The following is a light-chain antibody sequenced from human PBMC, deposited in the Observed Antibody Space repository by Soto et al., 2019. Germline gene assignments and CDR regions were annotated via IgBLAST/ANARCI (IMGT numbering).Light chain of an antibody. J-gene: IGLJ1*01. CDR1: SSDVGGYNY. Sequence: QSALTQPASVSGSPGQSITISCTGTSSDVGGYNYVSWYQQHPGKAPKLMIYDVSNRPSGVSNRFSGSKSGNTAPLTISGLQAEDEADYYCNSYTSSSTRVFGTGTKVTVL. V-gene: IGLV2-14*01. CDR2: DVS. CDR3: NSYTSSSTRV.